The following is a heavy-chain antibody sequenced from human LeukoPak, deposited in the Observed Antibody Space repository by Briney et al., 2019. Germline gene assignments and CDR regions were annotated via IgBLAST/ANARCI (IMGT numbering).Heavy chain of an antibody. V-gene: IGHV4-61*01. CDR1: GGSVSSGSYY. J-gene: IGHJ4*02. CDR2: IYYSGST. CDR3: ARDSGGLDY. D-gene: IGHD3-10*01. Sequence: SGTLSLTCTVSGGSVSSGSYYWSWIRQPPGKGLEWIGYIYYSGSTNYNPSLKSRVTISVDTSKNQFSLKLSSVTAADTAVYYCARDSGGLDYWGQGTLVTVSS.